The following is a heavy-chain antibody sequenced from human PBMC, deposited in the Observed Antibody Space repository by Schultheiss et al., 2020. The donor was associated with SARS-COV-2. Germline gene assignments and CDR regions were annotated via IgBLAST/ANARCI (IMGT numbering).Heavy chain of an antibody. D-gene: IGHD1-1*01. CDR1: GFTFSSYA. Sequence: GGSLRLSCAASGFTFSSYAMSWVRQAPGKGLEWVSAISGSGGSTYYADSVKGRFTISRDNSKNTLYLEMKSLRAEDTAVYYCARDVYIGGTTCLDYWGQGTLVTVSS. CDR3: ARDVYIGGTTCLDY. J-gene: IGHJ4*02. V-gene: IGHV3-23*01. CDR2: ISGSGGST.